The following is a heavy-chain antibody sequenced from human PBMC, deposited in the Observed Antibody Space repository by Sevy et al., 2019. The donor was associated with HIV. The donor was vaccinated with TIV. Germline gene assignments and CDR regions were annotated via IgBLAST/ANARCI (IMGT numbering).Heavy chain of an antibody. V-gene: IGHV3-21*01. CDR3: ARAVLERPTWRSDY. Sequence: GGSLRLSCAASGFTFSSYRMTWVRQAPGKGLEWVSCISSTSAYINYADSVKGRFTISRDNAKNLLYLQMDSLRAEDTAVYYCARAVLERPTWRSDYWGQGTLVTVSS. CDR2: ISSTSAYI. J-gene: IGHJ4*02. D-gene: IGHD1-1*01. CDR1: GFTFSSYR.